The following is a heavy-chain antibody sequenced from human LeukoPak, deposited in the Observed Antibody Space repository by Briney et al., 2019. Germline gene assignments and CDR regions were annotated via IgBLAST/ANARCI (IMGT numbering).Heavy chain of an antibody. D-gene: IGHD1-1*01. Sequence: PGGSLRLSCAASGFTFSSYAMSWVRQAPGKGLEWVSAISGSGGSTYYADSVKGRFTISRDNSKNPLYLQMNSLRAEDTAVYYCAKANQGYRYFDYWGQGTLVTVSS. CDR1: GFTFSSYA. CDR2: ISGSGGST. CDR3: AKANQGYRYFDY. V-gene: IGHV3-23*01. J-gene: IGHJ4*02.